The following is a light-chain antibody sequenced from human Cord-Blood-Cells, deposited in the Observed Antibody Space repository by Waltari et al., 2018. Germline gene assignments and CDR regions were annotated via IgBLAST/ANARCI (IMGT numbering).Light chain of an antibody. J-gene: IGKJ1*01. V-gene: IGKV3-15*01. CDR1: QSVSSN. CDR2: GAS. Sequence: EIVMTQSPATLSVSPGERATPPCRASQSVSSNLAWYQQKPGQAPRLLIYGASTRATGIPARFSGSGSGTEFTLTINSLQSEDFAVYYCQQYNNWPPWTFGQGTKVEIK. CDR3: QQYNNWPPWT.